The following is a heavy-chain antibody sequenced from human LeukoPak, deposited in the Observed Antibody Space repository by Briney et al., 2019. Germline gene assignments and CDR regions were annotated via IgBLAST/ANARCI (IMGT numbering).Heavy chain of an antibody. D-gene: IGHD6-19*01. V-gene: IGHV4-39*07. J-gene: IGHJ6*02. CDR2: IYYSGST. Sequence: SETLSLTCTVSGGSISSSSYYWGWIRQPPGKGLEWIGSIYYSGSTYYNPSLKSRVTISVDTSKNQFSLKLSSVTAADTAVYYCASRLDLGSSGWYSTALIYYYGMDVWGQGPTVTVSS. CDR3: ASRLDLGSSGWYSTALIYYYGMDV. CDR1: GGSISSSSYY.